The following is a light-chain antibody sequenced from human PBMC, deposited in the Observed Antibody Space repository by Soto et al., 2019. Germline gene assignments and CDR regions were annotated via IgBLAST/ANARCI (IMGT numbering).Light chain of an antibody. CDR2: DND. CDR3: LTWDSSLSVAV. V-gene: IGLV1-51*01. CDR1: SSNIGNNY. J-gene: IGLJ1*01. Sequence: QSVLTQPPSVSAAPGQKVTISCSGSSSNIGNNYVSWYQHLPGTAPKLLIYDNDKRPSGIPDRFSGSKSGASATLDITGLQTGDEADFYCLTWDSSLSVAVFGTGTKVKVL.